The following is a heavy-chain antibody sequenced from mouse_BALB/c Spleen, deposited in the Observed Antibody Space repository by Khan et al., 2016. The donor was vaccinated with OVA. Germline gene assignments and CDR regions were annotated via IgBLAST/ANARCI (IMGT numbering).Heavy chain of an antibody. J-gene: IGHJ2*01. V-gene: IGHV2-9*02. Sequence: QVQLKQSGPGLVAPSQSLSITCTVYGYSLTRYGVHWVRQPPGKGLEWLGLIWAGGSTHYNWALMSRLSISIDNSKSLVFLIMNSLKTDDTALYYCARSKYLARYWGQGTTLTVSS. CDR3: ARSKYLARY. CDR1: GYSLTRYG. D-gene: IGHD3-3*01. CDR2: IWAGGST.